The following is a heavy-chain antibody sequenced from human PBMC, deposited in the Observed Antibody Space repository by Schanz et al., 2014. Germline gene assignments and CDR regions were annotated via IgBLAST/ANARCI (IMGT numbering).Heavy chain of an antibody. V-gene: IGHV3-23*04. CDR3: AKCIGWYGRCAFDI. D-gene: IGHD6-19*01. CDR2: ISGSGETT. J-gene: IGHJ3*02. Sequence: VQLEESGGGVVQPGGSLRLSCAASGFTFSSYAMSWVRQAPGKGLEWVSAISGSGETTYYADSVKGRFTISRDNSKNALYLQMNSLRAEDTAVYYCAKCIGWYGRCAFDIWGQGTMVTVSS. CDR1: GFTFSSYA.